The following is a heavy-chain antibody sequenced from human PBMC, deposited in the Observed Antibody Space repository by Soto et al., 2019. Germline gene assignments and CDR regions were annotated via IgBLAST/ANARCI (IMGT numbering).Heavy chain of an antibody. V-gene: IGHV1-2*02. Sequence: QVQLVQSGAAVKKPGASVKVSCKASGYTFADYYVHWVRQAPGQGLEWMGWINPNSGGTKSAQKLQGRVTRTRDTSISTAYMELSRLRSDDTAVYYCARRTGDYYDSSGYHYYFDYWGQGTLVTVSS. D-gene: IGHD3-22*01. J-gene: IGHJ4*02. CDR3: ARRTGDYYDSSGYHYYFDY. CDR1: GYTFADYY. CDR2: INPNSGGT.